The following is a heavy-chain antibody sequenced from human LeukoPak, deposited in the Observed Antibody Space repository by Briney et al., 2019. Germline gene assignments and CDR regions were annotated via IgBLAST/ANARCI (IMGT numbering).Heavy chain of an antibody. D-gene: IGHD4-17*01. J-gene: IGHJ4*02. V-gene: IGHV4-59*12. CDR1: GGSISSYY. Sequence: SETLSLTCTVSGGSISSYYWSWIRQPPGKGLEWIGYIYYSGSTYYNPSLKSRVTISVDTSKNQFSLKLSSVTAADTAVYYCARGTYGLLDYWGQGTLVTVSS. CDR3: ARGTYGLLDY. CDR2: IYYSGST.